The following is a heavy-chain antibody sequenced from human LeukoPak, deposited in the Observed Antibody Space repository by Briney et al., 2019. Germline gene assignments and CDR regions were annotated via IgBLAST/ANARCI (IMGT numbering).Heavy chain of an antibody. CDR3: ARIRCVSGPEICYNH. D-gene: IGHD2-8*01. CDR1: GVSLTDYY. Sequence: AETLSLTCAVSGVSLTDYYWSWIRQSPGKGLEWIGEVSPDGYDKYNPSLKSRVSISVDRSDNQLSLRLSSVTAADTAIYYCARIRCVSGPEICYNHWPQGSLVTVSS. V-gene: IGHV4-34*01. J-gene: IGHJ5*02. CDR2: VSPDGYD.